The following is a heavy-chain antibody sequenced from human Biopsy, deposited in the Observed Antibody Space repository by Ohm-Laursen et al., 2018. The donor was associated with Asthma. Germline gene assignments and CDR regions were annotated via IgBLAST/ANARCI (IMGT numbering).Heavy chain of an antibody. CDR3: ARRITIFGVVQKDHGMDA. Sequence: PSQTLSLTWAVSGCSMTPTSHYWDWIRQAPGKGLEWIGYISYGGKTSYNPSLKNRVTISRDTSKNQFSLRLTSVTAADTAVYFCARRITIFGVVQKDHGMDAWGQGTTVIVSS. CDR1: GCSMTPTSHY. CDR2: ISYGGKT. J-gene: IGHJ6*02. V-gene: IGHV4-39*01. D-gene: IGHD3-3*01.